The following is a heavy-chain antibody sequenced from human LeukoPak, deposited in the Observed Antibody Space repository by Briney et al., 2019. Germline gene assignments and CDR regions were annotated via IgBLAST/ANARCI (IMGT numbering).Heavy chain of an antibody. V-gene: IGHV4-38-2*02. J-gene: IGHJ4*02. CDR2: FYHSGIT. D-gene: IGHD6-19*01. CDR1: GYSISSGYF. Sequence: SETLSLTCTVSGYSISSGYFWGWIRQPPGKGLEWIGSFYHSGITYYNPSLKSRVTISVDTSKNQFSLKLSSVTAADTAVYYCARGHNWSSGWYLDYWGQGTLVTVSS. CDR3: ARGHNWSSGWYLDY.